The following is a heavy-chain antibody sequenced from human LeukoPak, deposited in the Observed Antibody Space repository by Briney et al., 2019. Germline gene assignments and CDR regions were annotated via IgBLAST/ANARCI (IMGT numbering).Heavy chain of an antibody. CDR1: GGSINSYS. CDR3: ARGSSHLDY. D-gene: IGHD5/OR15-5a*01. J-gene: IGHJ4*02. V-gene: IGHV4-59*01. CDR2: IYYSGDT. Sequence: SETLSLTCTVSGGSINSYSWSWIRQPPGKGLEWIGYIYYSGDTNYNPSLKSRVTISVGTSKNQLSLKVSSVTAADTAVYYCARGSSHLDYWGQGTLVTASS.